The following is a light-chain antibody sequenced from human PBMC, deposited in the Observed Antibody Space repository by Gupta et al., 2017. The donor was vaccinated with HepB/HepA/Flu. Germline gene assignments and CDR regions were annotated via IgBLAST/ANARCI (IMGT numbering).Light chain of an antibody. CDR2: DVS. CDR1: SSDVGGYNF. CDR3: SSYTSSSTPL. Sequence: QSALTQPASVSRSPGQSITISCTGTSSDVGGYNFVSWYQRHPAKAPKLMIYDVSNRPSGVSNRFSGSKSGNTASLTISGLQAEDEADYYCSSYTSSSTPLVGGGTKLTVL. V-gene: IGLV2-14*01. J-gene: IGLJ2*01.